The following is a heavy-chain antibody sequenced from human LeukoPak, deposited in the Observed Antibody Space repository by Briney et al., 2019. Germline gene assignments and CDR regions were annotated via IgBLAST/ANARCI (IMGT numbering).Heavy chain of an antibody. CDR2: INHSGST. Sequence: SETLSLTCAVYGGSFSGYYWSWIRQPPGKGLEWIGEINHSGSTNYNPSLKSRVTISVDTSKNQFSLKLSSVTAADTAVYYCARVVRLRYFDWPPSYYYYGMDVWGQGTTVTVSS. J-gene: IGHJ6*02. CDR3: ARVVRLRYFDWPPSYYYYGMDV. CDR1: GGSFSGYY. V-gene: IGHV4-34*01. D-gene: IGHD3-9*01.